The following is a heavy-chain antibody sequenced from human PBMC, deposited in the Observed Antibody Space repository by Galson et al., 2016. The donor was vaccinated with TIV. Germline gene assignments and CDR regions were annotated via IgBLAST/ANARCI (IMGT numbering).Heavy chain of an antibody. Sequence: SLRLSCAASGLLVSDSYMSWVRQPPGEGLEWVSIIYPSGASYYPESTKSVKGRFTNSRDNSKNTVFLQINSLRVEDTAVYYCATSTMPNLGDYWGQGTLVTVST. CDR1: GLLVSDSY. CDR3: ATSTMPNLGDY. J-gene: IGHJ4*02. V-gene: IGHV3-53*05. CDR2: IYPSGAS. D-gene: IGHD7-27*01.